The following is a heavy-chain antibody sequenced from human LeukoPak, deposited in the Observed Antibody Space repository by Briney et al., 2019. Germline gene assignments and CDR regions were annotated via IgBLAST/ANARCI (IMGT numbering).Heavy chain of an antibody. Sequence: GGSLRLSCSASGFTFGEYAMSWFRQAPGKGLEWVGFIRSKAYGGTTEYGASAKGRFGISRDDSKSIAYLQMKSLKTEDTAVYYCSRGTAVAVFDYWGQGTLVTVSS. D-gene: IGHD6-19*01. CDR1: GFTFGEYA. CDR2: IRSKAYGGTT. J-gene: IGHJ4*02. CDR3: SRGTAVAVFDY. V-gene: IGHV3-49*03.